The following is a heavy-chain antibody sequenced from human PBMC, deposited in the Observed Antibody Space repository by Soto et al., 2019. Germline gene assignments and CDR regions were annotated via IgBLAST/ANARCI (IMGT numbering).Heavy chain of an antibody. Sequence: EVLLVESGGGLVQPGGALRLSCAASGFTSNTYWINWVRQAPGKGLEWVANIKREGGEKNYVDSVEGRFTISKDDAKNSVYLQMNSLRAEDTALYSCVASDGCIFDSWGQGILVTVAS. D-gene: IGHD2-21*01. V-gene: IGHV3-7*03. J-gene: IGHJ4*02. CDR2: IKREGGEK. CDR1: GFTSNTYW. CDR3: VASDGCIFDS.